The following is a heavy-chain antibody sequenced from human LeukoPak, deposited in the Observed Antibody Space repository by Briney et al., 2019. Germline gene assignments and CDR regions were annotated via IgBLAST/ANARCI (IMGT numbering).Heavy chain of an antibody. CDR1: GYTFTSYD. D-gene: IGHD3-10*01. J-gene: IGHJ6*02. Sequence: GASVKVSCKASGYTFTSYDINWVRQAPGQGLEWMGWISAYNGNTNYAQKLQGRVTMTTDTSTSTAYMELRSLRSDDTAVYYCARDEPGGSGSFPYYYYGMDVWGQGTTVTVSS. CDR3: ARDEPGGSGSFPYYYYGMDV. V-gene: IGHV1-18*01. CDR2: ISAYNGNT.